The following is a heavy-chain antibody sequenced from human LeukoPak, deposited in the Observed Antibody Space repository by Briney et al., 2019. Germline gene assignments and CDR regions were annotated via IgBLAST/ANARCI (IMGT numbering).Heavy chain of an antibody. CDR2: ISGSGGST. CDR3: AKAQLTPYYDILTGYYNFDY. J-gene: IGHJ4*02. D-gene: IGHD3-9*01. Sequence: GGSLRLSCAASGFTFSSYAMSWVRQAPGKGLEWVSAISGSGGSTYYAHSVKGRFTISRDNSKNTLYLQMNSLRAEDTAVYYCAKAQLTPYYDILTGYYNFDYWGQGTLVTVSS. V-gene: IGHV3-23*01. CDR1: GFTFSSYA.